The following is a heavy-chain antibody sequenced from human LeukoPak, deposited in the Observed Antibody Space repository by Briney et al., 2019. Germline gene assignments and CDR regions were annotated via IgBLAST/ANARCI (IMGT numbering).Heavy chain of an antibody. V-gene: IGHV3-7*01. CDR3: ARIGYSSSSIDY. CDR2: IKHDGGVK. Sequence: GGSLRLSCAASGFIFSNYWMSWVRQAPGKGLEWVANIKHDGGVKYYVDSLKGRFTTSRDNAKNSVYLQMNSLRAEDTAVYYCARIGYSSSSIDYWGQGTLVTVSS. CDR1: GFIFSNYW. J-gene: IGHJ4*02. D-gene: IGHD6-6*01.